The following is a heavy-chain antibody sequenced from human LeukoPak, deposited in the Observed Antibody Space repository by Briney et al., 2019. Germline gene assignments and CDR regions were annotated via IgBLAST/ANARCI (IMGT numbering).Heavy chain of an antibody. CDR1: GGSISSYY. Sequence: SETLSLTCTVSGGSISSYYWSWIRQPPGKGLEWIGYIYYSGSTNYNPSLKSRVTISVDTSKNQFSLKLSSVTTADTAVYYCASHTGGFIDSWGQGTLVTVSS. V-gene: IGHV4-59*01. J-gene: IGHJ4*02. D-gene: IGHD2-15*01. CDR2: IYYSGST. CDR3: ASHTGGFIDS.